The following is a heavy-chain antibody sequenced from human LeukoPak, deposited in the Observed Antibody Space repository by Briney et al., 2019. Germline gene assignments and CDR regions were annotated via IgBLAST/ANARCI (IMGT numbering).Heavy chain of an antibody. D-gene: IGHD1-26*01. J-gene: IGHJ4*02. CDR3: AKDRSGSYSQGLDY. CDR2: ISSSSTI. CDR1: GFTFSSYS. V-gene: IGHV3-48*01. Sequence: GGSLRLSCAASGFTFSSYSMNWVRQAPGKGLEWVSYISSSSTIYYADSVKGRFTISRDNAKNSLYLQMNSLRAEDTAVYYCAKDRSGSYSQGLDYWGQGTLVTVSS.